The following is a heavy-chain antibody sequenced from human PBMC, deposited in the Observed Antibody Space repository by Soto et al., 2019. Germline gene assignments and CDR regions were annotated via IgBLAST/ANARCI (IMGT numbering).Heavy chain of an antibody. D-gene: IGHD1-26*01. CDR2: IYYSGST. V-gene: IGHV4-30-4*01. CDR1: GGSISSGDYY. CDR3: ARGKDSGSYLRLRRNWFDP. J-gene: IGHJ5*02. Sequence: QVQLQESGPGLVKPSQTLSLTCTVSGGSISSGDYYWSWIRQPQGKGLEWIGYIYYSGSTYYNPSLKSRVTIAVHAPKKQFSLKLRSVTAAATAVYYCARGKDSGSYLRLRRNWFDPWGQGTLVTVSS.